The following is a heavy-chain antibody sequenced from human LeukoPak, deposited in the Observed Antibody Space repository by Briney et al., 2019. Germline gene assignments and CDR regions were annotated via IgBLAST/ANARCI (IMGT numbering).Heavy chain of an antibody. Sequence: SETLSLTCTVSGGSISSFYWSWMRQPAGKGLEWIGRIYTSGSTNYNPSLKSRVTMSVDTSKNQFSLKLSSVTGADTAVYYCARDFGTTGAFDIWGQGTMVTVSS. CDR2: IYTSGST. J-gene: IGHJ3*02. V-gene: IGHV4-4*07. CDR3: ARDFGTTGAFDI. D-gene: IGHD1-1*01. CDR1: GGSISSFY.